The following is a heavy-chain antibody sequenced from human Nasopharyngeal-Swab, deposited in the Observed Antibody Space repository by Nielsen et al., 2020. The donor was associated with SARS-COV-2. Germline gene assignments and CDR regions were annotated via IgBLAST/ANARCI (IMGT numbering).Heavy chain of an antibody. Sequence: SLRLSCAASGFTFDDYAMHWVRQAPGKGLEWVSGISWNSGSIGYADSVKGRFTISRDNAKNSLYLQMSSLRAEDTALYYCAKASNPAVAGDFDYWGQGTLVTVSS. J-gene: IGHJ4*02. CDR1: GFTFDDYA. D-gene: IGHD6-19*01. V-gene: IGHV3-9*01. CDR3: AKASNPAVAGDFDY. CDR2: ISWNSGSI.